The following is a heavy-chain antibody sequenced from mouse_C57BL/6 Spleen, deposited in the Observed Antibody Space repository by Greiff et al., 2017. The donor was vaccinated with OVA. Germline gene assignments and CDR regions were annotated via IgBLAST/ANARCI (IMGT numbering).Heavy chain of an antibody. CDR3: ARGAPYGSSQAWFAY. J-gene: IGHJ3*01. D-gene: IGHD1-1*01. CDR2: IDPSDSYT. CDR1: GYTFTSYW. V-gene: IGHV1-69*01. Sequence: VQLQQPGAELVMPGASVKLSCKASGYTFTSYWMHWVKQRPGQGLEWIGEIDPSDSYTNYNQKFKGKSTLTVDKSSSTAYMQLSSLTSEDSAVYYCARGAPYGSSQAWFAYWGQGTLVTVSA.